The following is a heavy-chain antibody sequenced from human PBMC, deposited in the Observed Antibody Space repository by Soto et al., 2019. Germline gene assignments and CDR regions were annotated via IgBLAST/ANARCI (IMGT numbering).Heavy chain of an antibody. V-gene: IGHV1-3*01. Sequence: ASVKVSCKASGYTFTSYGISWVRQAPGQRLERMGWINAGNGNTKYSQKFQGRVTITRDTSASTAYMELSSLRSEDTAVYYCARDLGGWPDYWGQGTLVTVSS. J-gene: IGHJ4*02. CDR3: ARDLGGWPDY. CDR2: INAGNGNT. CDR1: GYTFTSYG. D-gene: IGHD2-15*01.